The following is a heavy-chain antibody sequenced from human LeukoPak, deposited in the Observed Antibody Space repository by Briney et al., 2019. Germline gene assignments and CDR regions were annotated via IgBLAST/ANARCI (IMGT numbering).Heavy chain of an antibody. V-gene: IGHV4-38-2*01. J-gene: IGHJ4*02. Sequence: SETLSLTCAGSGYSISGGYYWGWIRQPPGKGLEWIGSIHHSGNIYYNPSLKSRVTISIDTSKDQFSLKLSSVTAADTAVYYCARQNYGDFDYWGQGTLVTVSS. D-gene: IGHD4-17*01. CDR2: IHHSGNI. CDR1: GYSISGGYY. CDR3: ARQNYGDFDY.